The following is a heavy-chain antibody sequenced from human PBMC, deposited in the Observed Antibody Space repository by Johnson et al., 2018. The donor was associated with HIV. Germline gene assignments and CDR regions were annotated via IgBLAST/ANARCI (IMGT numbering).Heavy chain of an antibody. CDR3: ARSNGAHFDAFDI. Sequence: QVQLVESGGGVVQPGRSLRLSCTASGFTFSNYAMHWVRQAPGQGLEWVAVMWSDGSNKYYADPMKGRFTISSDNSKNTLYLQMNSLRAEDTAVYYCARSNGAHFDAFDIWGQGTMVTVSS. J-gene: IGHJ3*02. V-gene: IGHV3-33*08. CDR2: MWSDGSNK. D-gene: IGHD7-27*01. CDR1: GFTFSNYA.